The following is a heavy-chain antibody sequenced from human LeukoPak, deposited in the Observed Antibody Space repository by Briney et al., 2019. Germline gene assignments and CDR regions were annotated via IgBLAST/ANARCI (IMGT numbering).Heavy chain of an antibody. D-gene: IGHD3-3*01. Sequence: SVKVSCKASGGTFSSYAISWVRQAPGQGLEWMGRIIPIFGTANYAQKFQGRVTTTADKSTSTAYMELSSLRSEDTAVYYCAFTIFGVVITNWFDPWGQGTLVTVSS. J-gene: IGHJ5*02. CDR3: AFTIFGVVITNWFDP. V-gene: IGHV1-69*06. CDR2: IIPIFGTA. CDR1: GGTFSSYA.